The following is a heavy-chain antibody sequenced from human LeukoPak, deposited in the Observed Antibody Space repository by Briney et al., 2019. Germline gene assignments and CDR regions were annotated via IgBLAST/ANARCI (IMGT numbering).Heavy chain of an antibody. CDR1: GFTFSTYE. J-gene: IGHJ6*02. D-gene: IGHD5-18*01. Sequence: PGGSLRLSCAASGFTFSTYEMNWVRQAPGKGLEWVSYISSSGSTIYYADSVKGRFTISRDNAKNSLYLQMNSLRAEDTALYYCASEGYNYPYYYYGMDVWGQGTTVTVSS. CDR3: ASEGYNYPYYYYGMDV. CDR2: ISSSGSTI. V-gene: IGHV3-48*03.